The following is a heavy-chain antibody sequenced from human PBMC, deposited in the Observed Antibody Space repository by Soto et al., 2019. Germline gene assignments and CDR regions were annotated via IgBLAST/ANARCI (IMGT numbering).Heavy chain of an antibody. CDR1: GGTFSSYS. D-gene: IGHD6-13*01. V-gene: IGHV1-69*13. CDR3: ARDLSSTRPLLSRLPPMDV. Sequence: SVEVSCKASGGTFSSYSMSWVRQAPGQGLEWMGGIIPIFGTANYAQKFQGRVTITADESTSTAYMELSSLRSEDTAVYYCARDLSSTRPLLSRLPPMDVWGQGTTVTVSA. J-gene: IGHJ6*01. CDR2: IIPIFGTA.